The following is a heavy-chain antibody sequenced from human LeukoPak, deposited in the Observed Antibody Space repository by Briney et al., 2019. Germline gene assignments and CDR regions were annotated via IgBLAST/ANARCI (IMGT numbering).Heavy chain of an antibody. V-gene: IGHV3-23*01. Sequence: GGSLRLSCAASGFTFSSYPMSWVRQAPGKGLEWVSAISGSGGSTYYADSVKGRFTISRDNSKNTLYLQMNSLRAEDTAVYYCDIVVAASLGGGRDYWGQGTLVTVSS. CDR3: DIVVAASLGGGRDY. CDR1: GFTFSSYP. CDR2: ISGSGGST. J-gene: IGHJ4*02. D-gene: IGHD2-15*01.